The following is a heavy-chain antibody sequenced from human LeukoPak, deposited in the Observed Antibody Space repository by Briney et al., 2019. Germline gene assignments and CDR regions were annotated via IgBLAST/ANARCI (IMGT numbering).Heavy chain of an antibody. CDR3: ARLRGGIVVVPAAPGGYGWFDP. D-gene: IGHD2-2*01. CDR2: INPSGGST. CDR1: GYTFTSYY. V-gene: IGHV1-46*01. J-gene: IGHJ5*02. Sequence: GASVKVSCKASGYTFTSYYMHWVRQAPGQGLEWMGIINPSGGSTSYAQKFQGRVTMTRDTSTSTVYMELSSLRSEDTAVYYCARLRGGIVVVPAAPGGYGWFDPWGQGTLVTVSS.